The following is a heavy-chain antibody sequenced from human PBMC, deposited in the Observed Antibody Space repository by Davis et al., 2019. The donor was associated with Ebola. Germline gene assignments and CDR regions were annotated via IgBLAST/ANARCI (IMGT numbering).Heavy chain of an antibody. Sequence: GESLKISCAASGFTFSSYWMSWVRQAPGKGLEWVANIKQDGSEKYYVDSVKGRFTISRDNAKNSLYLQMNSLRAEDTAVYYCARGRGNYDFWSGYYQGDAFDIWGQGAMVTVSS. D-gene: IGHD3-3*01. V-gene: IGHV3-7*01. CDR3: ARGRGNYDFWSGYYQGDAFDI. J-gene: IGHJ3*02. CDR2: IKQDGSEK. CDR1: GFTFSSYW.